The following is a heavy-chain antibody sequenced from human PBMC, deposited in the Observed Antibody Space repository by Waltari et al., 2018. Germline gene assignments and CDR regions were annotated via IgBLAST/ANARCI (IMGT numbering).Heavy chain of an antibody. D-gene: IGHD2-2*02. CDR3: ATEDCSSTSCYSRRYAFDI. J-gene: IGHJ3*02. V-gene: IGHV1-24*01. CDR1: GYTLTELS. CDR2: LELEHVEQ. Sequence: QVQLVQSGAEVKKPGASVKVSCEVSGYTLTELSMHWVRQAPGNGLGWMGGLELEHVEQIYEQKLQARGTMTEDTSTDTAHMELSSLRSEDTAVYYCATEDCSSTSCYSRRYAFDIWGQGTMVTVSS.